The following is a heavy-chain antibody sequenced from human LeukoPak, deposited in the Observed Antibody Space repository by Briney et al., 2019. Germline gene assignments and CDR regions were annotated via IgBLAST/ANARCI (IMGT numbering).Heavy chain of an antibody. J-gene: IGHJ4*02. CDR3: AMHNSSSWYFDY. Sequence: SETLSLTCIVSGGSISSRSYYWGWIRQPPGKGLEWIGDIYYSGSTYYNPSLKSRISISVGTSKSQFSLKLASVTAADTAVYYCAMHNSSSWYFDYWGQGTLVTVSS. V-gene: IGHV4-39*01. D-gene: IGHD6-13*01. CDR1: GGSISSRSYY. CDR2: IYYSGST.